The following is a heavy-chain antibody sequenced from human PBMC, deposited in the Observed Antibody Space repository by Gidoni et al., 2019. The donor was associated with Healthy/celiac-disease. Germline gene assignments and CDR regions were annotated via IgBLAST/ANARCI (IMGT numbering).Heavy chain of an antibody. D-gene: IGHD1-26*01. CDR1: GFSLSGYA. J-gene: IGHJ4*02. CDR3: ATAGSYSGYFDY. CDR2: ISGSGGST. Sequence: EVQLLESGGGLVQPGGSLRLSCAASGFSLSGYAISWVRQAPGKGLGWVSAISGSGGSTYYADSVKGRFTISRDNSKNTLYLQMNSLRAEDTAVYYCATAGSYSGYFDYWGQGTLVTVSS. V-gene: IGHV3-23*01.